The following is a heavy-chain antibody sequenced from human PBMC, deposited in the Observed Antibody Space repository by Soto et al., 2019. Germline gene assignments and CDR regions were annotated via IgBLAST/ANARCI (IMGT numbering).Heavy chain of an antibody. CDR3: ASVASGYYKGSYYYYGMDV. Sequence: EVQLVESGGGLVKPGRSLRLSCVASGFTFSSYSMNWVRQAPGKGLEWVSSISSSSSYIYYADSVKGRFTISRDNAKNSLYLQMNSLRAEDTAVYYCASVASGYYKGSYYYYGMDVWGQGTTVTVSS. D-gene: IGHD3-3*01. J-gene: IGHJ6*02. CDR2: ISSSSSYI. CDR1: GFTFSSYS. V-gene: IGHV3-21*01.